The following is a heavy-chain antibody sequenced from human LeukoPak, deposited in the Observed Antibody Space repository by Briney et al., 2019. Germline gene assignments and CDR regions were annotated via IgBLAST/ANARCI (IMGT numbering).Heavy chain of an antibody. CDR1: GFTVSSNY. V-gene: IGHV3-53*01. Sequence: GGSLRLSCAASGFTVSSNYVSWVRHAPGKGLEWVSVIYSGGSTYYADSVKGRFTISRDNSKNTLYLQMNSLRAEDTAVYYCATAVTNTRFDYWGQGSLVTVSS. CDR2: IYSGGST. J-gene: IGHJ4*02. CDR3: ATAVTNTRFDY. D-gene: IGHD4-17*01.